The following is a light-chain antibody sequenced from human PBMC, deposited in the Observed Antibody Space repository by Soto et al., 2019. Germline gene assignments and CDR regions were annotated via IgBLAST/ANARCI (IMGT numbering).Light chain of an antibody. V-gene: IGKV3-20*01. CDR2: GAS. CDR1: QTVYNN. Sequence: EIVLTQSPGTLSVSPGERATLSCRASQTVYNNLAWYRQKPGQTPRLLIYGASSRATGIPDRFSGSGSGTDFTLTISRLEPEDFAVYYCQQYGSSPITFGQGTRLEIK. J-gene: IGKJ5*01. CDR3: QQYGSSPIT.